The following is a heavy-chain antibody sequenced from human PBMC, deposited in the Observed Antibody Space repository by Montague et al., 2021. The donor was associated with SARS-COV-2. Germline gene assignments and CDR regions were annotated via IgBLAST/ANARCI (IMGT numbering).Heavy chain of an antibody. Sequence: CAISGDSVSSNIATWNWIRQSPSRGLEWLGRTYYRSKWYNDYAVSVKSRVIINPDTSNNRISLQLNSVTPEDTAVYYCARAYCGGDCYFYWYFDLWVRGTLVTVSS. CDR1: GDSVSSNIAT. V-gene: IGHV6-1*01. CDR3: ARAYCGGDCYFYWYFDL. D-gene: IGHD2-21*02. CDR2: TYYRSKWYN. J-gene: IGHJ2*01.